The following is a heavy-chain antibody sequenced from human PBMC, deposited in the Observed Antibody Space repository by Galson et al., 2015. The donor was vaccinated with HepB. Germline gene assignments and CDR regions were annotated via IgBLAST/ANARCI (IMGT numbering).Heavy chain of an antibody. CDR2: IIPIFDTA. V-gene: IGHV1-69*13. CDR3: ARDHSPMSALYGDYAVYSYYGMDV. Sequence: SVKVSCKASGGSFGNYAINWVRQAPEQGLEWMGGIIPIFDTANYAQKFQDRVTFTADESTSTAYMELNSLRSEDTAVYYCARDHSPMSALYGDYAVYSYYGMDVWGQGTTVTVSS. D-gene: IGHD4-17*01. CDR1: GGSFGNYA. J-gene: IGHJ6*02.